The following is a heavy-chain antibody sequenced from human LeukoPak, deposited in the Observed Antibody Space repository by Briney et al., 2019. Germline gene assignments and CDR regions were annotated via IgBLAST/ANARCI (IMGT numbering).Heavy chain of an antibody. D-gene: IGHD5-24*01. CDR1: GFTFSSYS. CDR3: ARVEMATITDY. CDR2: ISSSSSYI. V-gene: IGHV3-21*01. J-gene: IGHJ4*02. Sequence: PGGSLRLSCAASGFTFSSYSMKWVRQAPGEGLGWVSSISSSSSYIYYADSVKGRFTISRDNAKNSLYLQMNSLRAEDTAVYYCARVEMATITDYWGQGTLVTVSS.